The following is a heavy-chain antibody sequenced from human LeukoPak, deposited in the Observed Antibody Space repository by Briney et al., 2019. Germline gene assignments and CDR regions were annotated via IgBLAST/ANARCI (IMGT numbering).Heavy chain of an antibody. Sequence: GGSLRLSCAASGFTSSSYWMSWVRQAPGKGLEWVANIKQDGSEKYYVDSVKGRFTISRDNAKNSLYLQMNSLRAEDTAVYYCAREGQRAAPMDYYYMDVWGKGTTVTVSS. CDR2: IKQDGSEK. CDR3: AREGQRAAPMDYYYMDV. J-gene: IGHJ6*03. CDR1: GFTSSSYW. V-gene: IGHV3-7*01. D-gene: IGHD2-15*01.